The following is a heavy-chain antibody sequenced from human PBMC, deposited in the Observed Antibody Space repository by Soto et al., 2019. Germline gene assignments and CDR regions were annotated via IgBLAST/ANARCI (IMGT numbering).Heavy chain of an antibody. CDR1: GYTFTGFY. CDR3: ARDLGDTAMSLGVYYYGMDV. D-gene: IGHD5-18*01. V-gene: IGHV1-2*02. CDR2: INPNSGGT. Sequence: ASVKVSCKASGYTFTGFYMHWVRQAPGQGLEWMGWINPNSGGTNYAQKFQGRVTMTRDTSISTAYMELSRLRSDDTAVYYCARDLGDTAMSLGVYYYGMDVWGQGTTVTVSS. J-gene: IGHJ6*02.